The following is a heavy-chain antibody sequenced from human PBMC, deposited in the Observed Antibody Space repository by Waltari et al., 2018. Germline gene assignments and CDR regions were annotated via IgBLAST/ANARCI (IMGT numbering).Heavy chain of an antibody. J-gene: IGHJ6*02. Sequence: EVQLVESGGGLVQPGGSLRLSCAASGFTFSSYEVNWVRQAPGKGLDGVSELSSSGSTIYYADSVKGRFTISRDNAKNSLYLQMNSLRAEDTAVYYCARVFYGDYYYYGMDVWGQGTTVTVSS. CDR3: ARVFYGDYYYYGMDV. CDR2: LSSSGSTI. V-gene: IGHV3-48*03. D-gene: IGHD4-17*01. CDR1: GFTFSSYE.